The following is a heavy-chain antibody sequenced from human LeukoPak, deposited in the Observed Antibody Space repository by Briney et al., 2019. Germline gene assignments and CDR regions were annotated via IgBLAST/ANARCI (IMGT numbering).Heavy chain of an antibody. CDR1: GGSFSGYH. CDR3: AVSSGWTHYYYYGMDV. J-gene: IGHJ6*02. V-gene: IGHV4-34*01. CDR2: INHSGST. D-gene: IGHD6-19*01. Sequence: SETLSLTCAVYGGSFSGYHWSWIRQPPGKGLEWIGEINHSGSTNYNPSLKSRVTISVDTSKNQFSLKLSSVTAADTAVYYCAVSSGWTHYYYYGMDVWGQGTTVTVSS.